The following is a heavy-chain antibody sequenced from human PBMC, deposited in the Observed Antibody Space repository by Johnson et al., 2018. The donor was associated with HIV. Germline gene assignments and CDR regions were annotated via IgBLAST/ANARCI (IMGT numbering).Heavy chain of an antibody. J-gene: IGHJ3*02. D-gene: IGHD6-13*01. CDR3: ARDRGIGAAGDAFDI. CDR1: GFLFSSQW. CDR2: IKEDGGAI. Sequence: VQLVESGGGLVQPGGSLRLSCAASGFLFSSQWMSWVRQAPGTGPEWVASIKEDGGAIYSADSVEGRFTISRDNTKESLYLQMNNLRAEDTAVYYCARDRGIGAAGDAFDIWGQGTMVTVSS. V-gene: IGHV3-7*01.